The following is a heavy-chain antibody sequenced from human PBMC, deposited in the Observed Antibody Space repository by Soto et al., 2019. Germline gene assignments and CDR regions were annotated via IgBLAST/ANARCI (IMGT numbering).Heavy chain of an antibody. CDR2: IYPGDSDT. V-gene: IGHV5-51*01. CDR3: ARTAAAGKYYYGTDV. Sequence: GESLNISCKGSGYSFTIYWIGWVRQMPGKGLELMGIIYPGDSDTRYSPSFQGQVTISADKSISTAYLQWSSLKASDTAMYYCARTAAAGKYYYGTDVWGQGTTVTVSS. D-gene: IGHD6-13*01. J-gene: IGHJ6*02. CDR1: GYSFTIYW.